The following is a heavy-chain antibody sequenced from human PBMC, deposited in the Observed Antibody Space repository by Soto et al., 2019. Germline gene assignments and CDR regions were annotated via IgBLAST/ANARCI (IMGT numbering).Heavy chain of an antibody. J-gene: IGHJ3*02. V-gene: IGHV3-30*18. D-gene: IGHD2-15*01. CDR2: ISYDGSNK. CDR1: GFTFSSYG. CDR3: ANSPASTPQFHGAFDI. Sequence: GGSLRLSCAASGFTFSSYGMHWVRQAPGKGLEWVAVISYDGSNKYYADSVKGRFTISRDNSKNTLYLQMNSLRAEDTAVYYCANSPASTPQFHGAFDIWGQGTMVTVSS.